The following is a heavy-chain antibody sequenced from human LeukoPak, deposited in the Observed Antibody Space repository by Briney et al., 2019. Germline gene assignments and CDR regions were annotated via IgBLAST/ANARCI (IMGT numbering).Heavy chain of an antibody. D-gene: IGHD3-22*01. V-gene: IGHV2-5*01. J-gene: IGHJ4*02. CDR2: IYWNDDK. Sequence: SGPTLVNPTQTLTLTCTFSGFSLSTSGVGVGWIRQPPGKALEWLALIYWNDDKRYSPSLKSRLTITKDTSKNQVVLTMTNMDPVDTATYYCAHWYDSSGYYFRYYFDYWGQGTLVTVSS. CDR1: GFSLSTSGVG. CDR3: AHWYDSSGYYFRYYFDY.